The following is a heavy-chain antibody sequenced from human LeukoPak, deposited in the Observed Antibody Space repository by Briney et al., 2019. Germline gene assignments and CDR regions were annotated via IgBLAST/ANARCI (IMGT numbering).Heavy chain of an antibody. D-gene: IGHD3-16*01. CDR2: INSDGSST. Sequence: GGSLRLSCAASGFTFSSHWMHWVRQAPGKGLVWVSHINSDGSSTSYADSVKGRFTISRDNAKNTLYLQMNSLRVEDTAVYYCVRDPPGEGMDVWGQGTTVNVSS. J-gene: IGHJ6*02. CDR3: VRDPPGEGMDV. V-gene: IGHV3-74*01. CDR1: GFTFSSHW.